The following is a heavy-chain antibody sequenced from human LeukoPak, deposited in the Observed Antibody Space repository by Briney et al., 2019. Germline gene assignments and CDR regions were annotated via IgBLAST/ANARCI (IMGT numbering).Heavy chain of an antibody. CDR3: ARGLYCGGDCYYYFDY. Sequence: SVKASCKASGGTFSSYAISWVRQAPGQGLEWMGGIIPIFGTANYAQKFQGRATITADESTSTAYMELSSLRSEDTAVYYCARGLYCGGDCYYYFDYWGQGTLVTVSS. CDR2: IIPIFGTA. J-gene: IGHJ4*02. D-gene: IGHD2-21*01. V-gene: IGHV1-69*13. CDR1: GGTFSSYA.